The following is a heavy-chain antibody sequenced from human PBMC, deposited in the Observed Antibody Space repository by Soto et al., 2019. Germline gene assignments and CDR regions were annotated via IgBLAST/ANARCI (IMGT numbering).Heavy chain of an antibody. V-gene: IGHV3-11*01. CDR3: ASDLGYYDSSGYFDY. CDR2: IGSSDDII. CDR1: GFTFSDYY. D-gene: IGHD3-22*01. J-gene: IGHJ4*02. Sequence: QVQLVESGGGLVKPGGSLRLSCTASGFTFSDYYMSWIRQAPGKGLEWVSYIGSSDDIISYADSVKGRFTISRDNAHNSLYLQVNSLRAEETAVYYCASDLGYYDSSGYFDYWGQGTLVTVSS.